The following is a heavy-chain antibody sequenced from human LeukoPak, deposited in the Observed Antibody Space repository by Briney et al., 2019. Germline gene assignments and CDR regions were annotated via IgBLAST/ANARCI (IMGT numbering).Heavy chain of an antibody. CDR1: GGSISSYY. CDR2: MYYSGST. Sequence: SETLSLTCTVSGGSISSYYWSWIRQPPGKGLEWMGYMYYSGSTNYNPSLKNRVTISVDTSKNQFSLKLSSVTAADTAVYYCARHVRYSSSWYCLDYWGQGTLVTVSS. CDR3: ARHVRYSSSWYCLDY. J-gene: IGHJ4*02. V-gene: IGHV4-59*08. D-gene: IGHD6-13*01.